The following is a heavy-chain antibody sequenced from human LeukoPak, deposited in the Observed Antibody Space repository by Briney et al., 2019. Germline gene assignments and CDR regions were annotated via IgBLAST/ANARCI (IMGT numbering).Heavy chain of an antibody. CDR3: VTYGVAEDY. D-gene: IGHD2-21*01. CDR2: ISHDGSNK. Sequence: GGSLRLSCAASGFTFSSYGMHWVRQAPGKGLEWVAVISHDGSNKYYADSVKGRFTISRDNSKNTLYLQMNSLRAEDTAVYYCVTYGVAEDYWGQGTLVTVSS. V-gene: IGHV3-30*03. J-gene: IGHJ4*02. CDR1: GFTFSSYG.